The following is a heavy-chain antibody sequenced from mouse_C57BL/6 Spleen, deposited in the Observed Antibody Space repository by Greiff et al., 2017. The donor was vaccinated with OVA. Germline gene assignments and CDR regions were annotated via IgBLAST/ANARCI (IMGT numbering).Heavy chain of an antibody. CDR1: GFTFSDYG. D-gene: IGHD1-1*01. CDR3: ARGTTVVARAMDY. Sequence: EVQRVESGGGLVKPGGSLKLSCAASGFTFSDYGMHWVRQAPEKGLEWVAYISSGSSTIYYADTVKGRFTISRDNAKNTLFLQMTSLRSEDTAMYYCARGTTVVARAMDYWGQGTSVTVSS. J-gene: IGHJ4*01. CDR2: ISSGSSTI. V-gene: IGHV5-17*01.